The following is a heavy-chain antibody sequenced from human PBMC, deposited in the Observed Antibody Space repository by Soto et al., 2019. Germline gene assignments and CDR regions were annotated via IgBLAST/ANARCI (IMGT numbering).Heavy chain of an antibody. V-gene: IGHV4-30-4*01. D-gene: IGHD5-12*01. J-gene: IGHJ6*02. CDR1: GGSISSGDYY. CDR3: ARVIVNRRGYYYYYYGMDV. Sequence: SETLSLTCTVSGGSISSGDYYWSWIRQPPGKGLEWIGYIYYSGSTNYNPSLKNRVTISVDTSKNQFSLKLSSVTAADTAVYYCARVIVNRRGYYYYYYGMDVWGQGTTVT. CDR2: IYYSGST.